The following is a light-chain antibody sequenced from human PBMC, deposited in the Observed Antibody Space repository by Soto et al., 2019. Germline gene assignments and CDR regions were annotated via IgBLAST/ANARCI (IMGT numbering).Light chain of an antibody. CDR2: GAF. CDR1: PSVTNF. V-gene: IGKV3-11*01. Sequence: EIVLTQSPTTLSLAPGERATLSCRASPSVTNFLAWYQQKPGQAPRLPIYGAFNRATGIPARFSGSGSGTDFALTISSLEPADSAIYYFQQRNIWPPVTFGQGTRLEIK. J-gene: IGKJ5*01. CDR3: QQRNIWPPVT.